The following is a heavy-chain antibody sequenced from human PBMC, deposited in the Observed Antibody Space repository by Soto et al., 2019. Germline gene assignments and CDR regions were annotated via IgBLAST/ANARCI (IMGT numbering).Heavy chain of an antibody. CDR1: GGTFSSYA. CDR2: IIPIFGTA. V-gene: IGHV1-69*13. J-gene: IGHJ4*02. Sequence: SVKVSCKASGGTFSSYAISWVRQAPGQGLEWMGGIIPIFGTANYAQKFQGRVTITADESTSTAYMELSSLRSEDTAVYYCARSAHYGSGSYLTFDYWGQGTLVTVSS. D-gene: IGHD3-10*01. CDR3: ARSAHYGSGSYLTFDY.